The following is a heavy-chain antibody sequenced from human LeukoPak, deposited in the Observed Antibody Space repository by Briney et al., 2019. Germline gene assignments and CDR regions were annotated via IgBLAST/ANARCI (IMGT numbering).Heavy chain of an antibody. CDR3: ARETNFWSGYRWFDP. J-gene: IGHJ5*02. Sequence: GGSLRLSCEASGFTFSSYAMHWVRQAPGEGLDWVALISYDGSNKYFADSVKGRFTISRDNSKNMLYLEMNSLRAEDMAVYYCARETNFWSGYRWFDPSGQGTLVTDSS. V-gene: IGHV3-30*01. CDR1: GFTFSSYA. CDR2: ISYDGSNK. D-gene: IGHD3-3*01.